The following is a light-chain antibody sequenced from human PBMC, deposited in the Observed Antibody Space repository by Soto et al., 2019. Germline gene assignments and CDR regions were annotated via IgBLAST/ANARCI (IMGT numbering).Light chain of an antibody. CDR2: EVS. Sequence: QSALTQPASVSGSPGQSITISCTGTSSDVGGYNYVSWYQQHPGKAPKLMIYEVSNRPSGVSNRFSGSKSGNTASLTISGLQAEDEADYYCSSDTSSSTTVFGTGTKVT. J-gene: IGLJ1*01. CDR1: SSDVGGYNY. CDR3: SSDTSSSTTV. V-gene: IGLV2-14*01.